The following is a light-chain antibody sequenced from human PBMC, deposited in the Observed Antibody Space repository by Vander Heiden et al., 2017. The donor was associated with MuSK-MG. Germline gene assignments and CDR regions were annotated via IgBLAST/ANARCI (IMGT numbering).Light chain of an antibody. Sequence: RVTITCRASQSISSWLAWYQKKPGKAPKLLIYDASSLESGVPSRFSGSGSGTEFTLTISSLRPDDSATYYCQQYNTYWTFGQGTRVEIK. CDR2: DAS. CDR1: QSISSW. CDR3: QQYNTYWT. V-gene: IGKV1-5*01. J-gene: IGKJ1*01.